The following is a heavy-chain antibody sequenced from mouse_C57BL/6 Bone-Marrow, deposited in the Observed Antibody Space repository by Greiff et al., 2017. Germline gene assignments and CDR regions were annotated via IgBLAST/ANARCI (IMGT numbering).Heavy chain of an antibody. D-gene: IGHD2-4*01. J-gene: IGHJ2*01. CDR1: GFTFSDYY. CDR3: ASTMITTGDY. V-gene: IGHV5-12*01. CDR2: ISNGGGST. Sequence: VQLKESGGGLVQPGGSLKLSCAASGFTFSDYYMYWVRQTPEQRLEWVAYISNGGGSTYYPDTVKGRFTISRDNAKNTLYLQMSRLKAEDTAMYYCASTMITTGDYWGQGTTLTVSS.